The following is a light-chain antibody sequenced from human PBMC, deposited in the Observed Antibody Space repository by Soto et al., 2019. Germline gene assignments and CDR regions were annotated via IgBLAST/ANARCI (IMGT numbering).Light chain of an antibody. CDR3: AAWDDILSGVV. V-gene: IGLV1-47*01. CDR1: SSNIGSNY. CDR2: KNN. J-gene: IGLJ2*01. Sequence: QSVLTQPPSASGTPGQRVTISCSGSSSNIGSNYVYWYQQLPGTAPKLLIYKNNQRPSGVPDRFSGSSSGSSASLAISGLRSADEADYFCAAWDDILSGVVFGGGTKLTVL.